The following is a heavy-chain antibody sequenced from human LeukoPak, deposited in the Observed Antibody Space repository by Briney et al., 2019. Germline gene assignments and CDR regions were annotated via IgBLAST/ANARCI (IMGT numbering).Heavy chain of an antibody. J-gene: IGHJ4*02. CDR3: ARGRAYYDSTGYYY. Sequence: PSETLSLTCTVSGGSISSYYWSWIRQPPGKGLEWIGHIYDSGSTNYNPSLKSRVTISIDTSKNQFSLKLSSVTAADTAVYYCARGRAYYDSTGYYYWGQGTPVTVSS. V-gene: IGHV4-59*01. CDR2: IYDSGST. CDR1: GGSISSYY. D-gene: IGHD3-22*01.